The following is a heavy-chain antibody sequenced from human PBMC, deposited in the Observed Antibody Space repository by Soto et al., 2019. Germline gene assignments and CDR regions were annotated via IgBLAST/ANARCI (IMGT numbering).Heavy chain of an antibody. CDR2: IWHDGGNK. Sequence: LRVTCAASGFTFSSYGMHWVRQAPGKGLEWVAFIWHDGGNKFYAESVKGRFTISRDNSKNTLYLQMTSLSAEDTAMYYCARDGDVNTGFGKDYWGQGTLVTVSS. J-gene: IGHJ4*02. CDR3: ARDGDVNTGFGKDY. V-gene: IGHV3-33*01. D-gene: IGHD3-16*01. CDR1: GFTFSSYG.